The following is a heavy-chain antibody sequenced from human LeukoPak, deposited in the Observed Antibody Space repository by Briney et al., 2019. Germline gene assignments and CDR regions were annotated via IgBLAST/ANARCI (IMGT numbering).Heavy chain of an antibody. CDR1: GYIFTSYW. V-gene: IGHV5-51*01. J-gene: IGHJ4*02. CDR2: IYPGDSDT. CDR3: ARRSYSGKDFDY. Sequence: GESLKISCKGSGYIFTSYWITWVRQMPGKGLEWMGIIYPGDSDTKYSPSFQGQATISVDKSISTAYLQWSSLKASDTAMYYCARRSYSGKDFDYWGQGTLVTVSS. D-gene: IGHD4-23*01.